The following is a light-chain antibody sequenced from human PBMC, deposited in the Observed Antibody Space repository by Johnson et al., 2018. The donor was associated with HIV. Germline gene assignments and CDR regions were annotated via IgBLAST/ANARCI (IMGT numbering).Light chain of an antibody. CDR2: EDN. Sequence: QSVLTQPPSVSAAPGQKVTISCSGSSSNIGNNYVSWYQQLPGTAPKLLICEDNKRPSGIPDRFSGSKSGTSATLGITGLQTGDEADYYCGSWDSRLSVCVFGPGTKVTVL. CDR1: SSNIGNNY. CDR3: GSWDSRLSVCV. J-gene: IGLJ1*01. V-gene: IGLV1-51*02.